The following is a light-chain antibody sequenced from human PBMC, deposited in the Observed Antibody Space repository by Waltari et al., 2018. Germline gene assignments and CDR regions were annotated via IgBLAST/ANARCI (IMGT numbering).Light chain of an antibody. J-gene: IGLJ1*01. CDR1: NLGDKY. V-gene: IGLV3-1*01. CDR3: QAWDSSTAFV. CDR2: QDT. Sequence: SYALTQPPSVSVSPGQTASITCSADNLGDKYVCWYQQKPGQSPILVIYQDTKRPSGIPERFSGSNSGNTATLTISGTQAMDEADYYCQAWDSSTAFVFGTGTNVAVL.